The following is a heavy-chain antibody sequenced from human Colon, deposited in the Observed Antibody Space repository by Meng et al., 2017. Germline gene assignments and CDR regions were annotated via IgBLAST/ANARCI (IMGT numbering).Heavy chain of an antibody. CDR1: GFAFDTYA. CDR3: VKDRESYNSVWDAFDI. CDR2: LGGCDDI. D-gene: IGHD1-20*01. J-gene: IGHJ3*02. Sequence: GGSLRLSCAASGFAFDTYAMSWVRQAPGKGLEWVSSLGGCDDIFYADSVKGHFTISRDNSKNTLYLQMNSLRAEDTAVYYCVKDRESYNSVWDAFDIWGQGTMVTVSS. V-gene: IGHV3-23*01.